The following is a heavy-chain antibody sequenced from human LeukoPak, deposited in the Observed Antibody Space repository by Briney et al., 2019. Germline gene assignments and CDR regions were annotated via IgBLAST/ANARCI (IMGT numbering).Heavy chain of an antibody. CDR2: IYYSGST. CDR1: GGSISSGGFY. D-gene: IGHD3-22*01. CDR3: AREVDNSDPHGHDAFDI. Sequence: SQTLSLTCTVSGGSISSGGFYWSWIRQHPGKGLEWIGYIYYSGSTYYNPSLKSRVTISVDTSKNQFSLKLSSVTAADTAVYYCAREVDNSDPHGHDAFDIWGQGTMVTVSS. J-gene: IGHJ3*02. V-gene: IGHV4-31*03.